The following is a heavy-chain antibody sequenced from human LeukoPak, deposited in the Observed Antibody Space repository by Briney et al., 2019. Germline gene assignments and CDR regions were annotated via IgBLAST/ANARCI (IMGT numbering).Heavy chain of an antibody. Sequence: SETLSLTCTVSSGSINSHYWSWMRQPPGKGLEWIGYISYSGSANYNPSLKSRVTISVDASKIQFSLKLISVTAADTAVYYCARLTMLRGVIYGTDWHSDLWGRGTLVTVSS. D-gene: IGHD3-10*01. V-gene: IGHV4-59*11. J-gene: IGHJ2*01. CDR3: ARLTMLRGVIYGTDWHSDL. CDR2: ISYSGSA. CDR1: SGSINSHY.